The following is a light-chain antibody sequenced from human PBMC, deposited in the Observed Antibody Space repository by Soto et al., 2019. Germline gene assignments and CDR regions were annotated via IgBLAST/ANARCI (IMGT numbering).Light chain of an antibody. CDR3: QQYECSRT. CDR1: QSVSSTF. Sequence: EIVLTQSPGTLSLTPGERATLSCRASQSVSSTFLAWYQQKPGQAPKVLIYGASTRATGIPDRFSGSGSGTDFTLTISRLEPEDFAMYYCQQYECSRTFGQGTKVEMK. V-gene: IGKV3-20*01. J-gene: IGKJ1*01. CDR2: GAS.